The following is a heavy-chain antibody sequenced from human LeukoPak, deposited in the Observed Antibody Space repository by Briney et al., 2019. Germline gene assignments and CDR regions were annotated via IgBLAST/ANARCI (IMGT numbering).Heavy chain of an antibody. CDR3: ARKSGVVITRGFFDI. Sequence: SETLSLTCSVSGASVSGGFYYWTWVRQPAGKGLEWIGRLYSSGTTNYNPSLKSRVTISVDTSKNQFSLKLSSVTAADTAVYYCARKSGVVITRGFFDIWGQGTMVTVSS. D-gene: IGHD4-23*01. V-gene: IGHV4-61*10. J-gene: IGHJ3*02. CDR1: GASVSGGFYY. CDR2: LYSSGTT.